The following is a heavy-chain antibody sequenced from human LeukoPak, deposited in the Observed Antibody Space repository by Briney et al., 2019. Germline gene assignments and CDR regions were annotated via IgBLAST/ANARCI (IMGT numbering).Heavy chain of an antibody. Sequence: PSQTLSLTCTVSGGSISSGGYYWSWIRQHPGKGLEWIGFIYYNGSTYYNPSLKSRVFISVDTSKNLFSLNLSPVNAADTAVYYCAREGGFCASTSCQVYFYYGMDVWGQGTTVTISS. V-gene: IGHV4-31*03. CDR2: IYYNGST. J-gene: IGHJ6*02. CDR1: GGSISSGGYY. D-gene: IGHD2-2*01. CDR3: AREGGFCASTSCQVYFYYGMDV.